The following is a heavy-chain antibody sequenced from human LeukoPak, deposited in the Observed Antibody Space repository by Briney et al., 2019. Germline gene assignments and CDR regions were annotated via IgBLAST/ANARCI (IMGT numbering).Heavy chain of an antibody. CDR3: GGGGGGAMVRGVSDYFDY. D-gene: IGHD3-10*01. V-gene: IGHV4-39*07. CDR2: IYYSGST. CDR1: GGSISSSSYY. J-gene: IGHJ4*02. Sequence: KPSETLSLTCTVSGGSISSSSYYWGWIRQPPGKGLEWFGSIYYSGSTYYNPSLKSRVTISVDTSKNQFSLKLSSVTAADTAVYCWGGGGGGAMVRGVSDYFDYWGQGTLVTVSS.